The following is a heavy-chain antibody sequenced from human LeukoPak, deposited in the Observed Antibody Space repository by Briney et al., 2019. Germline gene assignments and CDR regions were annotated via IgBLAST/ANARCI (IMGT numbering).Heavy chain of an antibody. V-gene: IGHV3-23*01. Sequence: GGSLRLSCAASGFTFSSYAMSWVRQAPGKGLEWVSGISDSGGSTFSTDSVKGRFTISRDNSKNTLYLQMSSLRAEDTAVYYCARGVPYASWSGPHYSDYWGQGTLVTVSS. CDR3: ARGVPYASWSGPHYSDY. D-gene: IGHD3-3*01. J-gene: IGHJ4*02. CDR1: GFTFSSYA. CDR2: ISDSGGST.